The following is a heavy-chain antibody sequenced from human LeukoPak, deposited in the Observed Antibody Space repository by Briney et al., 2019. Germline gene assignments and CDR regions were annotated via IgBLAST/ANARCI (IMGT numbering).Heavy chain of an antibody. D-gene: IGHD3-22*01. V-gene: IGHV5-10-1*01. J-gene: IGHJ4*02. CDR2: IDPSDSYT. Sequence: GESLKISCKGSGYSFTSYWISWVRQMPGKGLEWMGRIDPSDSYTNYSPSFQGHVTISADKSISTAYLQWSSLKASDTAMYYCGRHLYYYDSSGYYTLGDYWGQGTLVTVSS. CDR1: GYSFTSYW. CDR3: GRHLYYYDSSGYYTLGDY.